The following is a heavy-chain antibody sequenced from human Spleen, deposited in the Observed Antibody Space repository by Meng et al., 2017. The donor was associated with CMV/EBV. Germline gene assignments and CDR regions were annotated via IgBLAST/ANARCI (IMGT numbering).Heavy chain of an antibody. J-gene: IGHJ4*02. D-gene: IGHD6-19*01. CDR3: AKAVAGTGALDY. CDR1: GYSFPNYW. V-gene: IGHV5-51*01. CDR2: IYAGDSDT. Sequence: GESLKISCEGSGYSFPNYWIGWVRQMPGKGLEWMGIIYAGDSDTRYSPSFQGQVTISADKSITTAYLQWSSLKASDTAMYYCAKAVAGTGALDYWGQGTLVTVSS.